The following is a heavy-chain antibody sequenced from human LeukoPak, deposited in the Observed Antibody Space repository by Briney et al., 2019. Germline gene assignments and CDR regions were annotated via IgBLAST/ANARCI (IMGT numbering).Heavy chain of an antibody. J-gene: IGHJ4*02. Sequence: GGSLRLSCAASGFTVSNYAMSWVRQAPGKGLEWVSASSGSGGNTYYVDSVKGRLTIARDNSKNTLYLQMNSLRGEDTAVYYCAREGEHGSSWGQGTLVAVSS. D-gene: IGHD6-13*01. V-gene: IGHV3-23*01. CDR1: GFTVSNYA. CDR2: SSGSGGNT. CDR3: AREGEHGSS.